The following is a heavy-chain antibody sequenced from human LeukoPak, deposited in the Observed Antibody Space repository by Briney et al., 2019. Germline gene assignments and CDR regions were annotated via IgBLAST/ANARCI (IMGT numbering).Heavy chain of an antibody. CDR2: ISSSGSTI. J-gene: IGHJ4*02. Sequence: GGSLRLSCAASGFTFSSYEMNWVRQAPGKGLEWVSYISSSGSTIYYADSVKGRFTISRDNAKNSLYLQMNSLRAEDTAVYYCASELAAAAGAIDYWGQGTLVTVPS. CDR1: GFTFSSYE. CDR3: ASELAAAAGAIDY. V-gene: IGHV3-48*03. D-gene: IGHD6-13*01.